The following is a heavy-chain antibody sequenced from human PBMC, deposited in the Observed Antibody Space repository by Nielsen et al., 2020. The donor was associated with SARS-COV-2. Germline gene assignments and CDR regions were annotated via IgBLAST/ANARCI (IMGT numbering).Heavy chain of an antibody. V-gene: IGHV4-4*02. CDR2: ICHSGST. D-gene: IGHD3-22*01. CDR1: GDSISSSNW. Sequence: SETLFLTCAVSGDSISSSNWWSWVRPPPGKGLEWIGEICHSGSTNYNPSLKSRVTISVDKSKNQFSLKLSSVTAADTAVYYCAREPYYYDSSGPDYYYYGMDVWGQGTTVTVSS. J-gene: IGHJ6*02. CDR3: AREPYYYDSSGPDYYYYGMDV.